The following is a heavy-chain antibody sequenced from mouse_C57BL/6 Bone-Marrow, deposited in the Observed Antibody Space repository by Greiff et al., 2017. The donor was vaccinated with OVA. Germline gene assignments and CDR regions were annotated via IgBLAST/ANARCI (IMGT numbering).Heavy chain of an antibody. CDR2: INPGSGGT. CDR3: ARSRRRDY. V-gene: IGHV1-54*01. J-gene: IGHJ2*01. Sequence: QVQLQQSGAELVRPGTSVKVSCKASGYAFTNYLIEWVKQRPGQGLEWIGVINPGSGGTNYNEKFKGKATLTADKSSSTAYMQLSSLTSEDSAVYFCARSRRRDYWGQGTTLTVSS. D-gene: IGHD2-12*01. CDR1: GYAFTNYL.